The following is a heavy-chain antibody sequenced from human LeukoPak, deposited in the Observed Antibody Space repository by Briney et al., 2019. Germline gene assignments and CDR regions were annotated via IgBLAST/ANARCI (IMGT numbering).Heavy chain of an antibody. CDR1: GFMFSRFW. CDR2: IKEDGSER. CDR3: VNRAWLDF. Sequence: GGPVTLSCAASGFMFSRFWMSLVPEAPGKGPEGVANIKEDGSERHYVDSVEGRFTISRDNAKNSLSLQMDSLRAEDTAVYYCVNRAWLDFWGQGTLVTVSS. V-gene: IGHV3-7*01. J-gene: IGHJ4*02.